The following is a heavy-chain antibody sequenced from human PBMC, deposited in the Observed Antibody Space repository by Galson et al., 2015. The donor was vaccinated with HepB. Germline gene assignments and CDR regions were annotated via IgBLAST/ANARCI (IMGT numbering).Heavy chain of an antibody. J-gene: IGHJ6*02. CDR2: INPSGGST. CDR3: ARAGRYDYGLYYYYGMDV. Sequence: SVKVSCKASGYTFTSYYMHWVRQAPGQGLEWMGIINPSGGSTSYAQKFQGRVTMTRDTSTSTVYMELSSLRSEDTAVYYCARAGRYDYGLYYYYGMDVWGQGTTVTVSS. V-gene: IGHV1-46*01. D-gene: IGHD4-17*01. CDR1: GYTFTSYY.